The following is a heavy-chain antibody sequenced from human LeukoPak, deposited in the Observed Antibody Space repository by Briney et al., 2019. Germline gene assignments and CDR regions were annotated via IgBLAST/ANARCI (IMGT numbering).Heavy chain of an antibody. CDR2: ILHGGST. J-gene: IGHJ4*02. CDR1: GGSFRGYY. D-gene: IGHD1-26*01. Sequence: SETLSLTCAVYGGSFRGYYWSWIRQPPGKGLEWIGQILHGGSTTYNPSLESRVTISGDTSKNQFSLNLRSVTAADTAVYYCARTIVGATHFDYWGQGTLVTVSS. CDR3: ARTIVGATHFDY. V-gene: IGHV4-34*12.